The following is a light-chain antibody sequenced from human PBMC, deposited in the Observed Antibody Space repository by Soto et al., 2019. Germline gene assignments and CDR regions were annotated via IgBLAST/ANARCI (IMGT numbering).Light chain of an antibody. CDR1: SSNIGAGYE. Sequence: QSVLTQPPSVSEGPGQRVTVPCSGSSSNIGAGYEAHWYQQVPGTAHKLLIYEKNNRPSGVPYRFSGSKSGTSASLAITGRKDEDDAGYYCQSYDSSLSGYVFGTGTKLTVI. V-gene: IGLV1-40*01. J-gene: IGLJ1*01. CDR2: EKN. CDR3: QSYDSSLSGYV.